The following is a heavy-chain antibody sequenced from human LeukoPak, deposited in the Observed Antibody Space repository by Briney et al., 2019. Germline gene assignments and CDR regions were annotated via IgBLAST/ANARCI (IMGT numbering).Heavy chain of an antibody. CDR3: ARQSEAVADRYGMDV. D-gene: IGHD6-19*01. Sequence: GASVKVSCKASGYTFTSYGISWVRQGPGQGLEWMGWISAYNGNTNYAQKLQGRVTMTTDTSTSTAYMELRSLRSDDTAVYYCARQSEAVADRYGMDVWGQGTTVTVSS. J-gene: IGHJ6*02. CDR1: GYTFTSYG. CDR2: ISAYNGNT. V-gene: IGHV1-18*01.